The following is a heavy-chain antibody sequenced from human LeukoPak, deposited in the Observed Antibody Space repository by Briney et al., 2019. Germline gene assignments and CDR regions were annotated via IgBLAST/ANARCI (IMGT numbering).Heavy chain of an antibody. D-gene: IGHD6-6*01. V-gene: IGHV4-34*01. Sequence: SETLSLTCAVYGESFSTYYWTWIRQSPGKGLEWIGEINHYGRTNYNPSLKSRVTISADTSKNQFSLRLNSVTAADTSVYYCARGVMQLDLKYYYYYFYMDVWGKGTTVTVSS. J-gene: IGHJ6*03. CDR1: GESFSTYY. CDR2: INHYGRT. CDR3: ARGVMQLDLKYYYYYFYMDV.